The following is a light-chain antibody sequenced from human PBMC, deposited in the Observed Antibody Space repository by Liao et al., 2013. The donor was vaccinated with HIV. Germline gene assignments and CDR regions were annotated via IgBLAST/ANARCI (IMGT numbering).Light chain of an antibody. CDR3: QAWDSSTAHVV. CDR1: KLGNKY. J-gene: IGLJ2*01. V-gene: IGLV3-1*01. CDR2: QDS. Sequence: SYELTQPPSVSVSAGQTASITCSGDKLGNKYAFWYQQKPGQSPVLVIYQDSKRPTGIPERFSGSNSGNTASLTISGTQGMDEADYYCQAWDSSTAHVVFGGGTKLTVL.